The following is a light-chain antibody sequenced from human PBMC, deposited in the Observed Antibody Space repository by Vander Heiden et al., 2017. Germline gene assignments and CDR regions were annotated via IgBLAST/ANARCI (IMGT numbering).Light chain of an antibody. Sequence: QSALTQPPSASGSPGQSVTISCTGTSSDVGGYNSVSWYQQHPGKAPKLIIYEVTKRPSGVPDRFTGSKSGNTASLTVSGLQAEDEADYDCNSYAGSNNVVFGGGTKLTVL. CDR1: SSDVGGYNS. V-gene: IGLV2-8*01. CDR3: NSYAGSNNVV. J-gene: IGLJ2*01. CDR2: EVT.